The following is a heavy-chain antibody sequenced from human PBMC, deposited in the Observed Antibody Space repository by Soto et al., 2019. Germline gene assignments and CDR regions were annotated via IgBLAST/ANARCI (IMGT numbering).Heavy chain of an antibody. D-gene: IGHD3-10*01. Sequence: GESLKISCAASGFTFSSYAMSWVRQAPGKGLEWVSAISGSGGSTYYADSVKGRFTISRDNSKNTLYLQMNSLRAEDTAVYYCARGMGFYGYWGQGTLVTVSS. CDR3: ARGMGFYGY. CDR1: GFTFSSYA. CDR2: ISGSGGST. V-gene: IGHV3-23*01. J-gene: IGHJ4*02.